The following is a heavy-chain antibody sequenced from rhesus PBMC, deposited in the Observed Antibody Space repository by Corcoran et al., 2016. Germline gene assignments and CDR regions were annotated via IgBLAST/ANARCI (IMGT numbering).Heavy chain of an antibody. CDR3: ARELVVTTSVFVDY. Sequence: QVQLQESGPGVVKPSETLSLTCAVSVGSLSSGYYYWSWIRQPPGKGLEWIGGIYINSESTNYNPSLNSRVTISKDTSKNQFSLKLSSVTAADTAVYYCARELVVTTSVFVDYWGQGVLVTVSS. CDR2: IYINSEST. D-gene: IGHD2-39*02. CDR1: VGSLSSGYYY. J-gene: IGHJ4*01. V-gene: IGHV4S12*01.